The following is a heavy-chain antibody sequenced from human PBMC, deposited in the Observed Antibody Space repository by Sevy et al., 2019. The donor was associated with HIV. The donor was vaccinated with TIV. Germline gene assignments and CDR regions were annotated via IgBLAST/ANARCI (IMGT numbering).Heavy chain of an antibody. J-gene: IGHJ3*02. V-gene: IGHV3-21*01. CDR3: ARGAGDPVGALHI. CDR1: GFTFNLYS. D-gene: IGHD4-17*01. Sequence: GGSLRLSCAASGFTFNLYSMNYVRQVPGRGLEWVSSISSTSSYIFYGASVKGRFTISRDNTKNSLYLQMNSLRAEDTAVYYCARGAGDPVGALHIWGQGTMVTVSS. CDR2: ISSTSSYI.